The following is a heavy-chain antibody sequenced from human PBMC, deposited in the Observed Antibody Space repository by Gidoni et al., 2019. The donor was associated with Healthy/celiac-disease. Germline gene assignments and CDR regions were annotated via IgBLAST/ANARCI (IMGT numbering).Heavy chain of an antibody. CDR3: AKDGYLPTDYYDSSGPGHWADY. CDR1: GFTFSSYA. CDR2: ISGSGGST. V-gene: IGHV3-23*01. Sequence: EVQLLESGGGLVQPGGSLRLSCAASGFTFSSYALSWVRQAPGKGLEWVSAISGSGGSTYYADSVKGRFTISRDNSKNTLYLQMNSLRAEDTAVYYCAKDGYLPTDYYDSSGPGHWADYWGQGTLVTVSS. D-gene: IGHD3-22*01. J-gene: IGHJ4*02.